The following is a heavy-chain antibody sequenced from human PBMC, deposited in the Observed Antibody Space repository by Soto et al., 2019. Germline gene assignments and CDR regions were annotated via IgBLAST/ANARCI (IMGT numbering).Heavy chain of an antibody. CDR1: GFSFSSYV. D-gene: IGHD3-9*01. V-gene: IGHV3-23*01. CDR3: AKAPENENYYDILTGPEAYFDS. Sequence: GGSLRLSCAACGFSFSSYVMTCVRQAPGKGLEWVSSISGSGRTTYYADSVKGRFTISRDNSKNTLYLQMNSLRAEDTAVYYCAKAPENENYYDILTGPEAYFDSWGQGTLVTVSS. CDR2: ISGSGRTT. J-gene: IGHJ4*02.